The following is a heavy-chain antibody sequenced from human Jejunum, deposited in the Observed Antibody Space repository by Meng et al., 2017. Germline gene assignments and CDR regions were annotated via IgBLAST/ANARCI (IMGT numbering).Heavy chain of an antibody. Sequence: SETLSLTCAVSGYSISSGYYWGWIRLPPGKGLEWIGSVFHSGSTFYNPSLKSRVTISVATSKNQFSLKLNSVTAADTAVYYCARVTRDCSGYSCYWDAFDIWGQGTMVTVSS. CDR3: ARVTRDCSGYSCYWDAFDI. V-gene: IGHV4-38-2*01. CDR1: GYSISSGYY. D-gene: IGHD2-15*01. J-gene: IGHJ3*02. CDR2: VFHSGST.